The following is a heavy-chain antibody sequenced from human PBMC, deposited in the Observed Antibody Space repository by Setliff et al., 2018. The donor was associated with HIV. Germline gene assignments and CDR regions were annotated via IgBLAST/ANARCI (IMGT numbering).Heavy chain of an antibody. CDR2: IDWDDDK. V-gene: IGHV2-70*11. CDR3: ARRVLTSSDYFDY. D-gene: IGHD3-3*01. Sequence: SGPTLVNPTQTLTLTCTFSGFSLTTSGMCATWIRQPPGRALEWLARIDWDDDKYYSTSLKTRLTISRDTSKNQVVLSLANMDPVDTATYYCARRVLTSSDYFDYWGQGALVTVS. J-gene: IGHJ4*02. CDR1: GFSLTTSGMC.